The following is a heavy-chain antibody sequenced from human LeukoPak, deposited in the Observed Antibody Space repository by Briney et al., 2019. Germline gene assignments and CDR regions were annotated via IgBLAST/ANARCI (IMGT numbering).Heavy chain of an antibody. Sequence: KPSETLSLTCTVSGGSISSYYWSWIRQPPGKGLEWIGYIYTSGSTNYNPSLKSRVTISVDTSKNQFSLKLSSVTAADTAVYYCARYSSALYLDYYYYMDVWGKGTTVTVSS. CDR1: GGSISSYY. D-gene: IGHD6-19*01. J-gene: IGHJ6*03. CDR2: IYTSGST. CDR3: ARYSSALYLDYYYYMDV. V-gene: IGHV4-4*09.